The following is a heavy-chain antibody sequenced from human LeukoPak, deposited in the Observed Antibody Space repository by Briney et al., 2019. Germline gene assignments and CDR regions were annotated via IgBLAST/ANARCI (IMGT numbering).Heavy chain of an antibody. CDR1: GYSFTSYW. CDR3: VRTPRMVIIGTWFDP. J-gene: IGHJ5*02. Sequence: KDGESLKISCKGSGYSFTSYWIGWVRQMPGKGLEWMGIIYPDDSDTRYSPSFQGQVTISADKSINTAYLQWNSLKASDTAMYYCVRTPRMVIIGTWFDPWGQGTLVTVSS. CDR2: IYPDDSDT. D-gene: IGHD2-21*01. V-gene: IGHV5-51*01.